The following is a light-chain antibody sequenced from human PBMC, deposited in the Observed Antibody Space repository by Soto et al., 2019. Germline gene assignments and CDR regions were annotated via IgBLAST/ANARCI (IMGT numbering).Light chain of an antibody. J-gene: IGKJ4*01. CDR2: DTS. Sequence: DTVLIQSPATLSLSPGERATLSCRASHTVANFLAWYQHKAGQAPRLLIYDTSNRATGIPARFSASGSGTDFTLTISSLEPEDFAVYYCQQRNTFGGGTKVEIK. CDR3: QQRNT. CDR1: HTVANF. V-gene: IGKV3-11*01.